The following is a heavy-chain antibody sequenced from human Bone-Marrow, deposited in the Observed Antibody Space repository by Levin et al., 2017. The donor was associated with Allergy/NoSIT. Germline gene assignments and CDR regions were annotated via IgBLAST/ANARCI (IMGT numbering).Heavy chain of an antibody. CDR1: GFSLSTTGVG. D-gene: IGHD3-3*01. J-gene: IGHJ6*02. Sequence: SGPTLVKPTQTLTLTCTFSGFSLSTTGVGVAWIRQPPGKALEWLALIYWDDDKRYRPSLKSRRTVTKDTSKNQVVLTMTHMAPVDTATYYCAHTIASFGVVIPYGMDIWGQGTTVTVSS. CDR3: AHTIASFGVVIPYGMDI. CDR2: IYWDDDK. V-gene: IGHV2-5*02.